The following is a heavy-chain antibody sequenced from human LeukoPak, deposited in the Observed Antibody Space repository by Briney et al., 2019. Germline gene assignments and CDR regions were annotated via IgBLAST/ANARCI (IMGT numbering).Heavy chain of an antibody. D-gene: IGHD4-23*01. J-gene: IGHJ4*02. CDR2: ISTSSDYI. V-gene: IGHV3-21*01. CDR3: ARGATVRTPPVDY. Sequence: GGSLRLSCAASGFTFRSYSMNWVRQAPGKGLEWVSSISTSSDYIYYADSVKGRFTISRDNARNSLYLQMNSLRAEDTAVYYCARGATVRTPPVDYRGQGTLVTVSS. CDR1: GFTFRSYS.